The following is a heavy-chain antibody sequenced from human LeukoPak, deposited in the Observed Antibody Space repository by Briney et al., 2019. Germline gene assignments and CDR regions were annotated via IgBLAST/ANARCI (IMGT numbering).Heavy chain of an antibody. CDR2: ISVRSNYI. J-gene: IGHJ4*02. V-gene: IGHV3-21*01. CDR3: VRLRRNSDTSGYYYYYDF. CDR1: GYTFSSFS. Sequence: KPGGSLRLSCAASGYTFSSFSINWVRQAPGKGLEWVSSISVRSNYIYYAESVRGRFTISRDDAKDSLYLQMNSLRADDTAVYYCVRLRRNSDTSGYYYYYDFWGQGTLVTVSS. D-gene: IGHD3-22*01.